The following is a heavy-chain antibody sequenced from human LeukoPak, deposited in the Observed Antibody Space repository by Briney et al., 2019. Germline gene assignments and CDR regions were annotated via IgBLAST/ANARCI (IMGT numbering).Heavy chain of an antibody. CDR1: GYTFTSYY. J-gene: IGHJ4*02. CDR3: ARVSTNYKIHY. CDR2: INPSGGST. Sequence: ASVKVSCKASGYTFTSYYMHWVRQAPGQGLEWMGIINPSGGSTSYAQKFQGRVTMTRDMSTSTVYMELSSLRSEDTAVYYCARVSTNYKIHYWGQGTLVTVSS. V-gene: IGHV1-46*01. D-gene: IGHD1-7*01.